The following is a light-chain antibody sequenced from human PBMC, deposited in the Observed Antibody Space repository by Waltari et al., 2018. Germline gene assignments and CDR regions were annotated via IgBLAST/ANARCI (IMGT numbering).Light chain of an antibody. Sequence: EVVLTQSPPTLSLSPGERATLSCRASQSVSTYLAWYQHKPGHPPRLLIFNASYRPTGVPTRFSGSGSGTDFTLTISSLEPEDFAVYYCQQRSSGPPVTFGQGTRVEI. CDR2: NAS. V-gene: IGKV3-11*01. CDR3: QQRSSGPPVT. J-gene: IGKJ5*01. CDR1: QSVSTY.